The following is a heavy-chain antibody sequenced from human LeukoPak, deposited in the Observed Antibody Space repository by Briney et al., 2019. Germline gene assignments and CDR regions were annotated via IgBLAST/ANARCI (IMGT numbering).Heavy chain of an antibody. CDR2: TYYRSKWYN. CDR1: GDSVSSNSAA. Sequence: SQTLSLTCAISGDSVSSNSAAWNWIRQSPSRGLEWLGRTYYRSKWYNDYAVSVKSRITINPDTSKNQFSLQLNPVTPEDTAVYYCARGVWDIVVVPAAMGRYYFDYWGQGTLVTVSS. J-gene: IGHJ4*02. D-gene: IGHD2-2*01. V-gene: IGHV6-1*01. CDR3: ARGVWDIVVVPAAMGRYYFDY.